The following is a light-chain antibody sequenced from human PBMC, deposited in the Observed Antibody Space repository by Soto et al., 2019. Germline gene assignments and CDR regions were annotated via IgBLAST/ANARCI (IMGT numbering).Light chain of an antibody. Sequence: EIVLTQSPATLSLSPGERATLSCRASQSVSNFLAWYQQKPGQAPRLLIYDASNRATGIPARFSGSGSGTDFTLTIRSLEPEDFAIYYCQQRANWPLTTFGHGTRLESK. J-gene: IGKJ5*01. V-gene: IGKV3-11*01. CDR1: QSVSNF. CDR3: QQRANWPLTT. CDR2: DAS.